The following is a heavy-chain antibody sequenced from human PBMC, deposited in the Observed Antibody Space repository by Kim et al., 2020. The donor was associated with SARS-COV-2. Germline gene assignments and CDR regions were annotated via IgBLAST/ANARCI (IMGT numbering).Heavy chain of an antibody. D-gene: IGHD3-16*01. V-gene: IGHV3-66*01. J-gene: IGHJ4*02. CDR3: ARDVFSINYFAY. Sequence: GGSLRLSCAASGFTVSSKYMSWVRQAPGKGLEWVSAIYIDGSTYYADSVKGRFTISRDNSKNTVYLQMNSLRAEDTAVYYCARDVFSINYFAYWGQGTLV. CDR1: GFTVSSKY. CDR2: IYIDGST.